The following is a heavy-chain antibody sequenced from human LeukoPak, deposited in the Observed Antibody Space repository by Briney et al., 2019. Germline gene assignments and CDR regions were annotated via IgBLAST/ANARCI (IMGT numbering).Heavy chain of an antibody. V-gene: IGHV4-31*03. CDR2: IYYSGST. D-gene: IGHD3-10*01. CDR1: GGSISSGGYY. J-gene: IGHJ4*02. CDR3: ARDGRGSVDY. Sequence: PSETLSLTCTVSGGSISSGGYYWSWIRQHPGKGLEWIGYIYYSGSTYYNPSLKSRVTISVDTSKNQFSLKLSSVTAADTAVYYCARDGRGSVDYWGQGTLVTVSS.